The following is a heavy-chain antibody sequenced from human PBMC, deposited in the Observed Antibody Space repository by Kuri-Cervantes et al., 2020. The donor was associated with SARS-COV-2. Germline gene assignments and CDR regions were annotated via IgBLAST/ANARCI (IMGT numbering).Heavy chain of an antibody. J-gene: IGHJ4*02. V-gene: IGHV3-23*01. CDR1: GFTFSSYA. D-gene: IGHD4-17*01. CDR2: ISGSGGST. Sequence: GESLKISCAASGFTFSSYAMSWVRQAPGKGLEWVSAISGSGGSTYYADSVKGRFTISRDNSKNTLYLQMNSLRAEDTAVYYCARDAAYPRMTTVTTYPYYWGQGTLVTVSS. CDR3: ARDAAYPRMTTVTTYPYY.